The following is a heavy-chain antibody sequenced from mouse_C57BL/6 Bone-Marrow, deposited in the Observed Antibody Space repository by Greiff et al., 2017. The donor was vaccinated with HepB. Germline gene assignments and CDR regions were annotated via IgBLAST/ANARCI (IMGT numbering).Heavy chain of an antibody. CDR2: IHPNSGST. CDR1: GYTFTSYW. D-gene: IGHD1-1*01. J-gene: IGHJ2*01. CDR3: ARDYVEYYFDY. Sequence: QVQLQQPGAELVKPGASVKLSCKASGYTFTSYWMHWVKQSPGQGLEWIGMIHPNSGSTNYNEKFKSKATLTVDKSSSTAYMQLSSLTSEDSAVYYCARDYVEYYFDYWGQGTTLTVSS. V-gene: IGHV1-64*01.